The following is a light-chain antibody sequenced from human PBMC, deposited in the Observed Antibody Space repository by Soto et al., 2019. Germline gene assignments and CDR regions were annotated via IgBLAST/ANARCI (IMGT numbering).Light chain of an antibody. CDR1: SSDVGGYNY. Sequence: QSALTQPRSVSGSPGQSVTISCTGTSSDVGGYNYVSWYQQHPGKAPKLMIYDVSKRPSGVPDRFSGSKSGNTASLTISGLQAEDEDDYYCCSYAGSYTFVFGGGTKLTVL. V-gene: IGLV2-11*01. J-gene: IGLJ2*01. CDR2: DVS. CDR3: CSYAGSYTFV.